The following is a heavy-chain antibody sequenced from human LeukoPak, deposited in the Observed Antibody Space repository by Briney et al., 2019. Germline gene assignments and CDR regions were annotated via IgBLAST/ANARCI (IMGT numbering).Heavy chain of an antibody. V-gene: IGHV3-43D*04. D-gene: IGHD6-6*01. Sequence: GGSLRLPCAASGFTFDDYAMHWVRQAPGKGLEWVSLISWDGGRTYYADSVKGRFTISRDNNKNSLYLQMNSLRAEDTALYYCAKSPYSSSSSFFDYWGQGTLVTVSS. J-gene: IGHJ4*02. CDR1: GFTFDDYA. CDR2: ISWDGGRT. CDR3: AKSPYSSSSSFFDY.